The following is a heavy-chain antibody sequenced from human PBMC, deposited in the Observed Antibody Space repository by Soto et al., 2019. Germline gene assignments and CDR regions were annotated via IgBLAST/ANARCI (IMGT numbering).Heavy chain of an antibody. D-gene: IGHD3-9*01. CDR2: INHSGNT. CDR1: GESFSGYY. V-gene: IGHV4-34*01. CDR3: ARGVLRYFDWPPYYYDH. J-gene: IGHJ4*02. Sequence: SETLSLTCDVYGESFSGYYWTWIRQPPGKGLEWIGEINHSGNTKYNPSLKSRVTISIDTSKNQFSLQLSSVTAADTAVYYCARGVLRYFDWPPYYYDHWGQGTLVTVS.